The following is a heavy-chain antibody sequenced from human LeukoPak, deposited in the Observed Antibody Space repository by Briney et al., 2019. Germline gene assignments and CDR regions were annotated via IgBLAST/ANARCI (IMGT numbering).Heavy chain of an antibody. CDR1: GFTFSIYE. D-gene: IGHD3-22*01. CDR3: ARIRADSSGYYYKYFDF. V-gene: IGHV3-48*03. CDR2: ISSGGGTI. J-gene: IGHJ4*02. Sequence: PGGSLRLSCVVSGFTFSIYEMNWVRQAPGKGLEWVSYISSGGGTIYYADSVKGRFTISRDNAKNSLYLRMNSLRAEDTAVYYCARIRADSSGYYYKYFDFWGQGTLVTVSS.